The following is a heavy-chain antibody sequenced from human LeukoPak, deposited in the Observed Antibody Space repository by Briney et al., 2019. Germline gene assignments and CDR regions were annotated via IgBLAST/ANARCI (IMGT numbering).Heavy chain of an antibody. Sequence: PGGSLRLSCAASGFTFISYNMNWVRQAPGKGLEWVSSISSSSSSYKYYADSVKGRFTISRDNSKTSLFLQMNSLRAEDTALYYCAKGIRGYSYAYDLWGQGTLVTVSS. CDR1: GFTFISYN. CDR2: ISSSSSSYK. V-gene: IGHV3-21*04. CDR3: AKGIRGYSYAYDL. J-gene: IGHJ5*02. D-gene: IGHD5-18*01.